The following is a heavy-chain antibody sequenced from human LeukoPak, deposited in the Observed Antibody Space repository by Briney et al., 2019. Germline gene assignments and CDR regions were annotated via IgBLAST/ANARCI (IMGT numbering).Heavy chain of an antibody. CDR1: GGSISSGGHY. CDR2: IYSSGTT. D-gene: IGHD2-21*02. J-gene: IGHJ4*02. V-gene: IGHV4-31*03. Sequence: SETLSLTCTVSGGSISSGGHYWSWIRQHPGKGLEWIGFIYSSGTTYYNPSLKSRVIISVDTSKNHFSLKLSSVTAADTAVYYCARDRGGDCCHFDYWGQGTLVTVSS. CDR3: ARDRGGDCCHFDY.